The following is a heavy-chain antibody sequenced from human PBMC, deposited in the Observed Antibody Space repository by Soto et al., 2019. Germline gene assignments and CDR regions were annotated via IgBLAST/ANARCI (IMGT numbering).Heavy chain of an antibody. J-gene: IGHJ6*02. V-gene: IGHV4-31*03. CDR3: ARESTGCSSTSCFGSYGMDV. Sequence: SETQALTCTVSGGSISTGGYYWSWIRQHPGKGLEWIGYIYYSGTTYYNPSLKTRVTISVDTSKNQFSLKLSSVTAADTAVYYCARESTGCSSTSCFGSYGMDVWGHGTTVTVS. D-gene: IGHD2-2*01. CDR2: IYYSGTT. CDR1: GGSISTGGYY.